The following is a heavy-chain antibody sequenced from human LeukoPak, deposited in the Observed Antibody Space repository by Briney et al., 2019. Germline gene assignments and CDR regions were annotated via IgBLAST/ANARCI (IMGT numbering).Heavy chain of an antibody. Sequence: GGSLRLSCAASGFTFSSYSMNWVRQAPGKGLEWVSSISSSSSYIYYADSVKGRFTISRDNAKNSLYLQMNSLRAEDTAVYYCASAGGDIAAAGTLGAQTYYYYYYMDVWGKGITVTVSS. V-gene: IGHV3-21*01. CDR3: ASAGGDIAAAGTLGAQTYYYYYYMDV. CDR2: ISSSSSYI. CDR1: GFTFSSYS. D-gene: IGHD6-13*01. J-gene: IGHJ6*03.